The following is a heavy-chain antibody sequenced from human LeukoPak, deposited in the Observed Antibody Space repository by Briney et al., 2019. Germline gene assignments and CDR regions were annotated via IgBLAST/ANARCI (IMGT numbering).Heavy chain of an antibody. Sequence: SETLSLTCAVYGGSFSGYYWSWIRQPPGKGLEWIGEINHSGSTNYNPSLKSRVTTSVDTSKNQFSLKLSSVTAADTAVYYCARGRRSITMIVVVTHNWFDPWGQGTLVTVSS. J-gene: IGHJ5*02. CDR1: GGSFSGYY. CDR3: ARGRRSITMIVVVTHNWFDP. V-gene: IGHV4-34*01. CDR2: INHSGST. D-gene: IGHD3-22*01.